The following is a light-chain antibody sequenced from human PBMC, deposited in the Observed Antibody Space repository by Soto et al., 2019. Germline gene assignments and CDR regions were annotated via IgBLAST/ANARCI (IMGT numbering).Light chain of an antibody. CDR2: DND. J-gene: IGLJ2*01. Sequence: QSVLTQPPSVSAAXGQKVXISCSGSSSNIGNNYVSWYQQLPGTAPKLLIYDNDKRPSGIPDRFSGSKSGTSATLGITGLQTGDEADYYCGTWDGSLNTQIFGGGTQLTVL. V-gene: IGLV1-51*01. CDR3: GTWDGSLNTQI. CDR1: SSNIGNNY.